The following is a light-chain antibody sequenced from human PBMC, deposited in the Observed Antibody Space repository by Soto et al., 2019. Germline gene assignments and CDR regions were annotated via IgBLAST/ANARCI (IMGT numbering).Light chain of an antibody. J-gene: IGKJ5*01. Sequence: DIQMTQSPSSLSASVGDRVTITCRASQSIRSYLDWYQQKPGKAPKRLIYAASSLQSGVPSRFSGSGSGTDFTITISSLQPEDFATYYCQQSYSTPITFGQGTRLEIK. CDR2: AAS. CDR1: QSIRSY. CDR3: QQSYSTPIT. V-gene: IGKV1-39*01.